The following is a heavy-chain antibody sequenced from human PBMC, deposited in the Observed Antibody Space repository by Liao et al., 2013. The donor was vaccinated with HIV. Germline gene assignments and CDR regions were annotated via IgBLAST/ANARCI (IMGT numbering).Heavy chain of an antibody. CDR1: GGSISYYY. J-gene: IGHJ6*03. V-gene: IGHV4-59*01. CDR2: IYSSGST. D-gene: IGHD2-15*01. CDR3: ARDQNLHCSGSDCFVSGHYYYMDV. Sequence: QVQLQESGSGRVKPSETLSLTCTVSGGSISYYYWNWIRQPPGKGLEWIGYIYSSGSTNYNPSLKSRVSISVDSSKNQFSLELSSVTAADTAVYYCARDQNLHCSGSDCFVSGHYYYMDVWGTGTTVIVSS.